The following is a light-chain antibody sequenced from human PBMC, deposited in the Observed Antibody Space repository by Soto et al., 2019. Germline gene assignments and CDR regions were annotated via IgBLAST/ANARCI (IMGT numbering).Light chain of an antibody. CDR2: KVS. Sequence: DVVMTQSPLSLPVTLGQPASISCRSNQSLVYSDGNTFLSWFQQRPGQSPRRLIYKVSNRDSGVPDRFSGSGPGTDFTLKITRVEAEDVGVYYCMQGTHWPPIFGPGTKVDIK. J-gene: IGKJ3*01. CDR3: MQGTHWPPI. V-gene: IGKV2-30*01. CDR1: QSLVYSDGNTF.